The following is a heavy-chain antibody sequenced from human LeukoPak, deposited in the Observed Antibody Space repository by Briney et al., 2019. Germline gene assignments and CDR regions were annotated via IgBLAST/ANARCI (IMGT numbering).Heavy chain of an antibody. CDR2: IFYSGTT. V-gene: IGHV4-59*01. Sequence: PSETLSLTCSVSGGSISSYYGSWIRQPPGMGLEWIGYIFYSGTTNYNPSLKSRVTISVDTSKNQFSLRLTSVTAADTAVYYCARGKYYFDYWGQGTLVTVSS. J-gene: IGHJ4*02. CDR3: ARGKYYFDY. CDR1: GGSISSYY.